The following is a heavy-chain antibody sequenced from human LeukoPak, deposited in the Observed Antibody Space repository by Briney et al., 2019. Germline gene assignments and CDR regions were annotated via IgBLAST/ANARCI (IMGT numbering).Heavy chain of an antibody. CDR3: AREALVVVPAASTQSDYYYYYMDV. V-gene: IGHV4-4*07. D-gene: IGHD2-2*01. CDR1: GGSISSYY. Sequence: SETLSLTCTVSGGSISSYYWSWIRQPAGKGLEWIGRIYTSGSTNYNPSLKSRVTISVDTSKNQFSLKLSSVTAADTAVYYCAREALVVVPAASTQSDYYYYYMDVWGKGTTVTVSS. J-gene: IGHJ6*03. CDR2: IYTSGST.